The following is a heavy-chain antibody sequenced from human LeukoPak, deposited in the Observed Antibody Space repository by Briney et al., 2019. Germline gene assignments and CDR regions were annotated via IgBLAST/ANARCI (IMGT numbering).Heavy chain of an antibody. J-gene: IGHJ3*02. CDR2: INPNSGGT. CDR1: GYTFTGYY. CDR3: ARGFLSDAFDI. Sequence: ASVTVSCKASGYTFTGYYMHWVRQAPGQGLEWMGRINPNSGGTNYAQKFQGRVTMTRDTSISTAYMELSRLRSDDTAAYYCARGFLSDAFDIWGQGTMVTVSS. D-gene: IGHD3-3*01. V-gene: IGHV1-2*06.